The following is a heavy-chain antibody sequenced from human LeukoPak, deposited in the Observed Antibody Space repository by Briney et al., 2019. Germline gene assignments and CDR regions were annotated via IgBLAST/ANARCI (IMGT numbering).Heavy chain of an antibody. J-gene: IGHJ4*02. D-gene: IGHD2-21*02. CDR2: FDPEDGET. Sequence: GASVKVSCKVSGYTLTELFMHWVRQAPGKGLEWMGGFDPEDGETIYAQKFQGRVTMTEDTSTDTAYMELSGLRSEDTAVYYCAILWAYCGGDCSHRIDYWGQGTLVTVSS. V-gene: IGHV1-24*01. CDR1: GYTLTELF. CDR3: AILWAYCGGDCSHRIDY.